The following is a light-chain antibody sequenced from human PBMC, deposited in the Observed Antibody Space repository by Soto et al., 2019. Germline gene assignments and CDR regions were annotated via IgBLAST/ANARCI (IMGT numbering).Light chain of an antibody. CDR2: GAS. Sequence: EIVMTQSPATLSVSPGERATLSCRASQSVSSNLAWYQQKPGQAPRLLIDGASTRATGIPARFSGSGSGTEFTLTISSLQSEDFAVYYCQHRSNWPLTFGGGTKVEIK. J-gene: IGKJ4*01. CDR1: QSVSSN. CDR3: QHRSNWPLT. V-gene: IGKV3-15*01.